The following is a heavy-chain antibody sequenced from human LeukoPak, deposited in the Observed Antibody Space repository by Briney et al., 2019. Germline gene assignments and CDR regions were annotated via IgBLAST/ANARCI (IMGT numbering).Heavy chain of an antibody. V-gene: IGHV4-39*01. CDR3: ASGDQLLLQPFDP. CDR2: IYYSGST. J-gene: IGHJ5*02. D-gene: IGHD2-2*01. CDR1: GGSISSSSYY. Sequence: SETLSLTCTVSGGSISSSSYYWGWIRQPPGKGLEWIGSIYYSGSTYYNPSLKSRVTISVDTSKNQFSLKLSSVTAADTAVYYCASGDQLLLQPFDPWGQGTLVTVSS.